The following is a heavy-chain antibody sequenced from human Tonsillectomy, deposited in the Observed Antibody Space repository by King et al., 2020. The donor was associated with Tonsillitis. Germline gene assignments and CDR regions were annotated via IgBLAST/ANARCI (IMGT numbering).Heavy chain of an antibody. CDR1: GFTFDDYA. V-gene: IGHV3-9*01. Sequence: VQLVESGGGLVQPGRSLRLSCAASGFTFDDYAMHWVRQSPGKGLEWVSGISWNSDNIDYADSVKGRFTISRDNAKNSLYLQMNSLRAEDTAVYYCAKLAGSGSRFHYFYSYMDVWGKGTTDTVSS. CDR3: AKLAGSGSRFHYFYSYMDV. D-gene: IGHD1-26*01. J-gene: IGHJ6*03. CDR2: ISWNSDNI.